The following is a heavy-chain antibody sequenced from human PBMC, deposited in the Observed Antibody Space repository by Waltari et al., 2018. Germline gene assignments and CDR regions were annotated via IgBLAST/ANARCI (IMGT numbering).Heavy chain of an antibody. CDR1: GGSFSIYW. V-gene: IGHV4-59*12. D-gene: IGHD2-15*01. Sequence: QVQLQESGPGLVKPSETLSLTCAVSGGSFSIYWWSWNRQTPGKGLEWIGEINGNSGRTNYNPSLKSRVTISKDASKNQFSLKLSSVTAADTAVYYCARDFGSRYYFDYWGQGVLVTVSS. J-gene: IGHJ4*02. CDR2: INGNSGRT. CDR3: ARDFGSRYYFDY.